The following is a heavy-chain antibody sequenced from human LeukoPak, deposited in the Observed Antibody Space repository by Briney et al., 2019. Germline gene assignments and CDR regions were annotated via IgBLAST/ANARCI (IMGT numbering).Heavy chain of an antibody. CDR1: GYTFPTYT. V-gene: IGHV1-18*04. Sequence: GAPVKVSCKASGYTFPTYTITWVRQAPGQGLEWMGWIRVYNGNTNYAQKLQGRVSMTTDTSTSTAYMELRSLISDDTAFYYCARVRYGSGTYHESPSFDYWGQGTLVTVSS. D-gene: IGHD3-10*01. CDR2: IRVYNGNT. J-gene: IGHJ4*02. CDR3: ARVRYGSGTYHESPSFDY.